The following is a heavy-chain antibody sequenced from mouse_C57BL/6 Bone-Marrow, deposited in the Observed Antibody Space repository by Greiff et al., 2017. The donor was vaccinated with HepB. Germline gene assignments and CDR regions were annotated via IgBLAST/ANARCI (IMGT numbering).Heavy chain of an antibody. Sequence: VQLQQSGPELVKPGASVKISCKASGYTFTDYYINWVKQRPGQGLEWIGWIFPGSGSTYYNEKFKGKATRTVDKSSSTAYMVLSSLTSEDSAVYFCARPLYFYGSSPWFAYWGQGTLVTVSA. D-gene: IGHD1-1*01. CDR3: ARPLYFYGSSPWFAY. V-gene: IGHV1-75*01. CDR1: GYTFTDYY. CDR2: IFPGSGST. J-gene: IGHJ3*01.